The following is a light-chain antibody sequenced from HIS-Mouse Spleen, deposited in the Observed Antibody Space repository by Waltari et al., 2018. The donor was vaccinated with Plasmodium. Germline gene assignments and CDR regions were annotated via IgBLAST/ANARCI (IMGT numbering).Light chain of an antibody. V-gene: IGKV3-20*01. CDR1: QSVSSSY. Sequence: EIVLTQSPGTLSLSPGERATLPCRASQSVSSSYLAWDQQKPGQAPRLLIYGASSRATGIPDRFSGSGSGTDFTLTISRLGPEDFAVYYCQQYGSSYTFGQGTKLDIK. CDR2: GAS. CDR3: QQYGSSYT. J-gene: IGKJ2*01.